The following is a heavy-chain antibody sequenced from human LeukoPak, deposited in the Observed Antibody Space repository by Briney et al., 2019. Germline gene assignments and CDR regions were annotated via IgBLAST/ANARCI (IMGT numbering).Heavy chain of an antibody. D-gene: IGHD3-16*01. CDR3: ARDQMITFGGVLDY. CDR2: ISYDGSNK. Sequence: PGGSLRLSCAASGFTFSGSAMHWVRQAPGKGLEWVAVISYDGSNKYYADSVKGRFTISRDNSKNTLYLQMNSLRAEDTAVYYCARDQMITFGGVLDYWGQGTLVTVSS. CDR1: GFTFSGSA. V-gene: IGHV3-30-3*01. J-gene: IGHJ4*02.